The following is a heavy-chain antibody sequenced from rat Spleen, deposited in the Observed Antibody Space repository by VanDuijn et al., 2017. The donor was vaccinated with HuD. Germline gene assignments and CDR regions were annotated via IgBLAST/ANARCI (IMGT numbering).Heavy chain of an antibody. CDR3: ASRDY. J-gene: IGHJ2*01. V-gene: IGHV5-7*01. Sequence: EVQLVESGGGLVQPGRSLKLSCASSGFTFSDYYMAWVRQAPTKGLEWVATIAFDGIGTYYRDSVKGRFTSSRHNAKGTLYLQMDSLRSEDTATYYCASRDYWGQGVMVTVSS. CDR2: IAFDGIGT. CDR1: GFTFSDYY.